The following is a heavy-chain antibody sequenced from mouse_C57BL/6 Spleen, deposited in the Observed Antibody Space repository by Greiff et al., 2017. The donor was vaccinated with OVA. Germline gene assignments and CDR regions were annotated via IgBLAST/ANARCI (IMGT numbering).Heavy chain of an antibody. J-gene: IGHJ1*03. V-gene: IGHV1-64*01. CDR3: ARGGYDRDWYFDV. Sequence: VHLVESGAELVKPGASVKLSCKASGYTFTSYWMHWVKQRPGQGLEWIGMIHPNSGSTNYNEKFKSKATLTVDKSSSTAYMQLSSLTSEDSAVYYCARGGYDRDWYFDVWGTGTTVTVSS. D-gene: IGHD2-2*01. CDR1: GYTFTSYW. CDR2: IHPNSGST.